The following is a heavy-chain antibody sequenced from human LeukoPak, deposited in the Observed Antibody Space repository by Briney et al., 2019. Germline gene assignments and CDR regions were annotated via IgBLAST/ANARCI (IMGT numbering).Heavy chain of an antibody. CDR1: GGTFSSYA. J-gene: IGHJ4*02. D-gene: IGHD3-3*01. Sequence: SVKVSCKASGGTFSSYAISWVRQAPGQGLEWMGGIIPIFGTANYAQKFQGRVTITADKSTSTAYMELSSLRSEDTAVYYCARDLADDFWSGYYFWGQGTLVTVSS. CDR3: ARDLADDFWSGYYF. CDR2: IIPIFGTA. V-gene: IGHV1-69*06.